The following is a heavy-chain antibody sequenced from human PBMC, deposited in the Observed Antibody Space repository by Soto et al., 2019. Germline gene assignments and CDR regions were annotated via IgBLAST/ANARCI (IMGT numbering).Heavy chain of an antibody. V-gene: IGHV4-34*03. CDR1: SGSFSGYY. J-gene: IGHJ4*02. CDR2: INHSGST. Sequence: KTSETLSLTCAVYSGSFSGYYWSWIRQPPGKGLEWIGEINHSGSTNYNPSLKSRLTISVDTSKNQFSLKLRSVTAEDTAVYYCRTQWLDWGQGTLVTVSS. CDR3: RTQWLD. D-gene: IGHD6-19*01.